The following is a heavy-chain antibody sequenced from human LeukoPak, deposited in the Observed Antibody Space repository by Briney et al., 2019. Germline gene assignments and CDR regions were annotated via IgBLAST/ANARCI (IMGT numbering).Heavy chain of an antibody. V-gene: IGHV3-7*01. Sequence: GGSLRLSCAAFGFTFSSYWMSWVRQAPGKGLEWVANIKQDGSEKYYVDSVKGRFTISRDNAKNSLYLQMNSLRAEDTAVYYCARDRDRGYGSGTFFYWGQGTLVTVSS. CDR3: ARDRDRGYGSGTFFY. CDR1: GFTFSSYW. D-gene: IGHD3-10*01. CDR2: IKQDGSEK. J-gene: IGHJ4*02.